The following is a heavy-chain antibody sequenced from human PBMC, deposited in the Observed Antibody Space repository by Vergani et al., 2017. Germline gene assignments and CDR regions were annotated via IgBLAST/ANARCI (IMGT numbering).Heavy chain of an antibody. CDR2: INWNGGST. D-gene: IGHD3-3*01. CDR3: ARERNAYYDFWSGYYTQYYFDY. Sequence: EVQLVESGGGVVRPGGSLRLSCAASGFTFDDYGMSWVRQAPGKGLEWVSGINWNGGSTGYADSVKGRFTISRDNAKNSLYLQMSSLRAEDTALYYCARERNAYYDFWSGYYTQYYFDYWGQGTLVTVSS. CDR1: GFTFDDYG. J-gene: IGHJ4*02. V-gene: IGHV3-20*04.